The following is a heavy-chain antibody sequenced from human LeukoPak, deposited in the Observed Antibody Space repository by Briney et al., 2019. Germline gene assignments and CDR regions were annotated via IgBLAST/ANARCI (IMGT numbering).Heavy chain of an antibody. CDR3: ARDNCSGGSCYLGYYYYMDV. CDR2: IYTSGST. Sequence: KPSETLSLTCTVSGGSINSYYWSWIRQPAGKGLEWIGRIYTSGSTNYNPSLKSRVTMSVDTSKNQFSLKLSSVTAADTAVYYCARDNCSGGSCYLGYYYYMDVWGKGTTVTVSS. CDR1: GGSINSYY. V-gene: IGHV4-4*07. D-gene: IGHD2-15*01. J-gene: IGHJ6*03.